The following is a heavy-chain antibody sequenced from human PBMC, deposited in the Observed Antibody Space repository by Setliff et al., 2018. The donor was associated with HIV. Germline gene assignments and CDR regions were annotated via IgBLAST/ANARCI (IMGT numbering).Heavy chain of an antibody. Sequence: LRLSCAASGFTFSRYAMNWVRQAPGKGLEWISYASSSSANIHYADSVKGRFTISRDNSKNTLYLQMNSLRAEDTAMYYCATSLMGQYFYYWGQGTLVTVSS. J-gene: IGHJ4*02. CDR2: ASSSSANI. V-gene: IGHV3-48*01. CDR3: ATSLMGQYFYY. D-gene: IGHD3-10*01. CDR1: GFTFSRYA.